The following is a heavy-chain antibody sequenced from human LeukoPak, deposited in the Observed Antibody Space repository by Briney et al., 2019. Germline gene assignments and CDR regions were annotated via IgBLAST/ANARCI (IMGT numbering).Heavy chain of an antibody. J-gene: IGHJ5*02. V-gene: IGHV1-46*01. CDR1: GYTFTSYY. Sequence: ASVKVSCKASGYTFTSYYMHWVRQAPGQGLEWMGIINPSGGSTSYAQKLQGRVTMTTDTSTSTAYMELRSLRSDDTAVYYCARDPWRLAGSYSAPNWFDPWGQGTLVTVSS. CDR3: ARDPWRLAGSYSAPNWFDP. CDR2: INPSGGST. D-gene: IGHD1-26*01.